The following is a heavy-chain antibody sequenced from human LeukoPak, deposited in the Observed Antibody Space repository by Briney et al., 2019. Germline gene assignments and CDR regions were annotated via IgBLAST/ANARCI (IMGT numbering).Heavy chain of an antibody. Sequence: SETLSLTCTVSGGSISSYYWSWIRQPAGKGLEWIGRIYTSGSTNYNPSLKSRVTMSLDTSKNQFSLKLSSVTAADTAVYYCATDSERPSTHSIAAGGSYWYFDLWGRGTLVTVSS. CDR1: GGSISSYY. V-gene: IGHV4-4*07. CDR3: ATDSERPSTHSIAAGGSYWYFDL. CDR2: IYTSGST. D-gene: IGHD6-13*01. J-gene: IGHJ2*01.